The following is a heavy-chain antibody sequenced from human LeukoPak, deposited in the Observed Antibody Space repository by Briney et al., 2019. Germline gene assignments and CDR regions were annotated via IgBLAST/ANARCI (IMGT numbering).Heavy chain of an antibody. Sequence: KASETLSLTCAVYGGSFSGYYWSWIRQPPGKGLEWIGEINHSGSTSYNPSLKSRVTISVDTSKNQFSLKLSSVTAADTAVYYCATAPASSDLNWFDPWGQGTLVTVSS. V-gene: IGHV4-34*01. CDR2: INHSGST. CDR1: GGSFSGYY. J-gene: IGHJ5*02. D-gene: IGHD6-19*01. CDR3: ATAPASSDLNWFDP.